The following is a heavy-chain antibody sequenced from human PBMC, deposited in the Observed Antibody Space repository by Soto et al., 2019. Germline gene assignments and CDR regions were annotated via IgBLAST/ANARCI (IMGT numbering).Heavy chain of an antibody. V-gene: IGHV1-46*03. CDR3: ARVHGGPAAKYYFDY. Sequence: ASVKVSCKASGYTFTSYYMHWVRQAPGQGLEWMGIINPSGGSTSYAQKFQGRVTMTRDTSTSTVYMELSSLRSEDTAVYYCARVHGGPAAKYYFDYWGQGTLVTVSS. D-gene: IGHD2-2*01. J-gene: IGHJ4*02. CDR1: GYTFTSYY. CDR2: INPSGGST.